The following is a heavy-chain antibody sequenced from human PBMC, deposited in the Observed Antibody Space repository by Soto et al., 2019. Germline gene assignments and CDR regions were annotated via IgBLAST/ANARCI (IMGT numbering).Heavy chain of an antibody. CDR3: ARRLIGPATPQIDY. CDR1: GFSLTASGEG. CDR2: IFWNGDK. D-gene: IGHD2-15*01. V-gene: IGHV2-5*01. J-gene: IGHJ4*02. Sequence: QITLKESGPTLVKPTQTLTLTCTFSGFSLTASGEGVAWIRQPPGKALEWLALIFWNGDKFYSSSLKSRLTITKDTSKNQVVLTMTNMDPVDAATYYWARRLIGPATPQIDYWGQGTLVTVSS.